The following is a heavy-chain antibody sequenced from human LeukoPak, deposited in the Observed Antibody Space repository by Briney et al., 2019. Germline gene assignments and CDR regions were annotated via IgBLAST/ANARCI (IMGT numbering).Heavy chain of an antibody. Sequence: GGSLRLSCAASGFTFSSYAMSWVRQAPGKGLEWASAISGSGGSTYYADSGKGRFTISRDNSKNTLYLQMNSLRAEDTAVYYCAKQRAYYYGSGSYYHYWGQGTLVTVSS. CDR1: GFTFSSYA. CDR3: AKQRAYYYGSGSYYHY. CDR2: ISGSGGST. J-gene: IGHJ4*02. D-gene: IGHD3-10*01. V-gene: IGHV3-23*01.